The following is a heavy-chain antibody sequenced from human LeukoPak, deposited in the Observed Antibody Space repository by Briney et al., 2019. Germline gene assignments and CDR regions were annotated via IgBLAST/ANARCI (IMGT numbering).Heavy chain of an antibody. Sequence: GGSLRLSCAASGFTFSDFYMGWIRQAPGKGLEWVSYISTSGTTIYYADSVKGRFTISRDNAKNSLYLQMNSLRAEDTAVYYCASFLWFGAENEDYWGQGTLVTVSS. CDR3: ASFLWFGAENEDY. V-gene: IGHV3-11*04. J-gene: IGHJ4*02. CDR1: GFTFSDFY. CDR2: ISTSGTTI. D-gene: IGHD3-10*01.